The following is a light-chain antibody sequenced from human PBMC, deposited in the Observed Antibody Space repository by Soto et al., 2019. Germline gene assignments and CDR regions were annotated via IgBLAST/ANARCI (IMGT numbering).Light chain of an antibody. CDR1: QSITRN. CDR3: QQYNNWPRT. Sequence: EIGMTQSPSTLSVSPGERATLSCRASQSITRNLAWYQQSPGQAPRLLIYGASTRATGIPARFSGSGSGTEFTLTINSLQSEDFAVYYCQQYNNWPRTFAQGTKVDTK. J-gene: IGKJ1*01. V-gene: IGKV3-15*01. CDR2: GAS.